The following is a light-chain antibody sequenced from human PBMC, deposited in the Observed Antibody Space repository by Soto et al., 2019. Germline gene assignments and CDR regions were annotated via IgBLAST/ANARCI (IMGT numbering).Light chain of an antibody. J-gene: IGLJ2*01. Sequence: QSALTQPASVSGSPGQSITISCTGTSSDVGGYNYVSWYQQHPGKAPNLMIYDVSNRPSGVSNRFSGSKSGNTASLTISGLQAEDESYYYCSSYTRISTVVFGGGIKLTVL. CDR3: SSYTRISTVV. CDR2: DVS. CDR1: SSDVGGYNY. V-gene: IGLV2-14*01.